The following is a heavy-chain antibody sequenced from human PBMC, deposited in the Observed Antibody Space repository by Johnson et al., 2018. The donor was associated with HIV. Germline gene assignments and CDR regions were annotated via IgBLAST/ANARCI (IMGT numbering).Heavy chain of an antibody. Sequence: QVQLVESGGGVVQPGGSLRLSCAASGFTFNTYAMHWVRQAPGKGLEWVALISYDGIEKYYADSVKGRFTISRDNSRNTLYLQMNSLRLEDAAVYQCAKDLGGSKSGEWGTDYYDMSISYPIQDPLAVAGVFDIWGQGTLVTVSS. CDR1: GFTFNTYA. V-gene: IGHV3-30*18. CDR3: AKDLGGSKSGEWGTDYYDMSISYPIQDPLAVAGVFDI. J-gene: IGHJ3*02. CDR2: ISYDGIEK. D-gene: IGHD3-9*01.